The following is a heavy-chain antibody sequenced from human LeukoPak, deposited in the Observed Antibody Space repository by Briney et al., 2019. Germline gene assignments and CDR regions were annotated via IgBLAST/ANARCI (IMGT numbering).Heavy chain of an antibody. Sequence: GGSVRLSCAVSGFTFSNYRMYWVRQAPGKRLVWVARINSDGSSTTYADSVEGRFTISRDNTKSMLHLQMHSLRVDDSAVYFCTRTTTTADWYFDLWGRGTLVTVSS. D-gene: IGHD1-1*01. J-gene: IGHJ2*01. V-gene: IGHV3-74*01. CDR3: TRTTTTADWYFDL. CDR2: INSDGSST. CDR1: GFTFSNYR.